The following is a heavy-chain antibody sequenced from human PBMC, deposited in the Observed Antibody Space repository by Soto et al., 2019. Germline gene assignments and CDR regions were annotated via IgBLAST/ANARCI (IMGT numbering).Heavy chain of an antibody. J-gene: IGHJ2*01. CDR1: GGSISSSHW. D-gene: IGHD2-2*01. V-gene: IGHV4-4*02. Sequence: QVQLQESGPGLVKPSGTLSLTCAVSGGSISSSHWWSWVRQPPGKGLEWIGEIYHSGSTNYNPSLKSRVTISVDKSKNQFSLKLSSVTAADTAVYYCARKGIVVVPAAYWYFDLWGRGTLVTVSS. CDR3: ARKGIVVVPAAYWYFDL. CDR2: IYHSGST.